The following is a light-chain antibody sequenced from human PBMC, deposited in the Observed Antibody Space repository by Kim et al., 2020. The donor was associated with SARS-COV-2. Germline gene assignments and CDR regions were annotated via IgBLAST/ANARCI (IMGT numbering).Light chain of an antibody. CDR2: AFT. Sequence: SVTISCTGTSSDVGDYIYVSWYQQHPDKAPKLIMYAFTKRPSGVPDRFSGSKSGNTASLPISGLQAEDEADYYCSSYAHRSPPVYVFGTGTKVTVL. CDR1: SSDVGDYIY. CDR3: SSYAHRSPPVYV. V-gene: IGLV2-11*01. J-gene: IGLJ1*01.